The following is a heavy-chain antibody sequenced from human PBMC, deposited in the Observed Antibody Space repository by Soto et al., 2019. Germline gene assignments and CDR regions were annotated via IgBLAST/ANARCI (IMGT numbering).Heavy chain of an antibody. CDR3: ARGGSGSTSSPEAFDI. CDR1: GYTFTSYG. J-gene: IGHJ3*02. V-gene: IGHV1-18*01. D-gene: IGHD2-2*01. CDR2: VSGHNDNT. Sequence: ASVKVSCKASGYTFTSYGISWVRQAPGQGLEWMGWVSGHNDNTNYAQSLQGRVTMTRDTSTSTVYMELSSLRSEDTAVYYCARGGSGSTSSPEAFDIWGQGTMVTVSS.